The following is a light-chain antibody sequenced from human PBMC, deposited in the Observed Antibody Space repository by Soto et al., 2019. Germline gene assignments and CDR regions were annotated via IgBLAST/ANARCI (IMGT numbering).Light chain of an antibody. J-gene: IGKJ4*01. V-gene: IGKV1-5*01. CDR3: IQDYNYPLT. CDR2: DAS. CDR1: QSISSW. Sequence: DVQMTQSPSTLSASVGDRVTITCRASQSISSWLAWYKQKPGRAPNLLIYDASTLQSGVSSRFSGSGSGTEFTLTINRLQPDDFATYYCIQDYNYPLTFGGGTRVEIK.